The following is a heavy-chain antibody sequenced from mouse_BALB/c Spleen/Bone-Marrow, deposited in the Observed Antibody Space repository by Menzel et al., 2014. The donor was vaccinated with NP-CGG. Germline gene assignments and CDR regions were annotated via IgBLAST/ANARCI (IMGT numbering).Heavy chain of an antibody. CDR1: GFSLTSYG. D-gene: IGHD2-10*01. CDR3: ARNTYYGNPFAY. Sequence: VHLVESGPGLVQPSQRLSITCTVSGFSLTSYGVHWVRQSPGKGLEWLGVIWSGGSTDYNAAFISRLSISKDNSKSQVFFKMNSLQANDTAIYYYARNTYYGNPFAYWGQGTLVTVSA. CDR2: IWSGGST. J-gene: IGHJ3*01. V-gene: IGHV2-2*02.